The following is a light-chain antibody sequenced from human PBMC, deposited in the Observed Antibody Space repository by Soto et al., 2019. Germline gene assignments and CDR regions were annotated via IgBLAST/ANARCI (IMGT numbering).Light chain of an antibody. CDR1: QDSTKY. J-gene: IGKJ4*01. V-gene: IGKV1-13*02. Sequence: AIQLTQSPSSLSASVGDRVTITCRASQDSTKYLAWYQQKPGKAPNLLIYDASSLESGVPSRFSGSGSGTEFTLTISSLQPDDFATYYCQQYNSYPLTFGGGTKVDIK. CDR2: DAS. CDR3: QQYNSYPLT.